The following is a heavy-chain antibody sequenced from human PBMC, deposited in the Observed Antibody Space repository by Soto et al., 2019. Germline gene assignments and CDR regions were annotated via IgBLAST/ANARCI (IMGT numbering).Heavy chain of an antibody. CDR3: ALLRLGPGGDYFDY. CDR2: IYYSGST. Sequence: SETLSLTCTVSGGSISSSSYYWGWIRQPPGKGLEWIGSIYYSGSTYYNPSRKSRVTISIDTSKNQFSLKLSSVTAADTAVYYCALLRLGPGGDYFDYWGQGTLVTVSS. CDR1: GGSISSSSYY. J-gene: IGHJ4*02. V-gene: IGHV4-39*01. D-gene: IGHD6-19*01.